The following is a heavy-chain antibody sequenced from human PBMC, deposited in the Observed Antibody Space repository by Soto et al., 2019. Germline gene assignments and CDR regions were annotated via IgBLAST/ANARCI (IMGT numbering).Heavy chain of an antibody. V-gene: IGHV3-53*01. J-gene: IGHJ6*02. CDR3: ASQDSSGYYRYYGMDV. CDR1: VFTVSSNY. CDR2: IYSGGST. D-gene: IGHD3-22*01. Sequence: GGSLRLSCAASVFTVSSNYMSWVRQAPGKGLEWVSVIYSGGSTYYADSVKGRFTISRDNSKNTLYLQMNSLRAEDTAVYYCASQDSSGYYRYYGMDVWGQGTTVTVSS.